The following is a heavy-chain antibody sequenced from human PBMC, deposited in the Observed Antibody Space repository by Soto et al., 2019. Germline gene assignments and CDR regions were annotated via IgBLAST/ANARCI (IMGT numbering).Heavy chain of an antibody. J-gene: IGHJ5*02. D-gene: IGHD2-2*01. CDR3: AKDLLRYQLLFFWFDP. CDR2: ISYDGSNK. V-gene: IGHV3-30*18. CDR1: GFTFSSYG. Sequence: GGSLRLSCAASGFTFSSYGMHWVRQAPGKGLEWVAVISYDGSNKYYADSVKGRFTISRDNSKNTLYLQMNSLRAEDTAVYYCAKDLLRYQLLFFWFDPWGQGTLVTVSS.